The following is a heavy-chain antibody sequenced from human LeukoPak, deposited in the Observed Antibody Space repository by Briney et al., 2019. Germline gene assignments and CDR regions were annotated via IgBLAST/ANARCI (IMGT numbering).Heavy chain of an antibody. CDR3: AKGDTSCPDY. Sequence: PGGSLRLSCAASGFTLSIYSMNWVRQAPGKGLEWVAFIRYDGSNKYYADSVKGRFTISRDNSKNTLYLQMNSLRAEDTAVYYCAKGDTSCPDYWGQGTLVTVSA. V-gene: IGHV3-30*02. CDR1: GFTLSIYS. CDR2: IRYDGSNK. D-gene: IGHD2-2*01. J-gene: IGHJ4*02.